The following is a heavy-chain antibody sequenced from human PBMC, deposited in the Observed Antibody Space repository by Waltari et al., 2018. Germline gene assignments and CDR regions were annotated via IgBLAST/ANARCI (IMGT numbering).Heavy chain of an antibody. CDR3: AKDMILYGSGSYYLDY. J-gene: IGHJ4*02. Sequence: EVQLVESGGVVVQPGGSLRLSCAASGFTFDDYAMHWVRQAPGKGLEWVSLTSWDGGSTCVPDSVKGRFAISRDNSKDSLYLEMNSLRAEDTALYYCAKDMILYGSGSYYLDYWGQGTLVTVSS. V-gene: IGHV3-43D*04. D-gene: IGHD3-10*01. CDR2: TSWDGGST. CDR1: GFTFDDYA.